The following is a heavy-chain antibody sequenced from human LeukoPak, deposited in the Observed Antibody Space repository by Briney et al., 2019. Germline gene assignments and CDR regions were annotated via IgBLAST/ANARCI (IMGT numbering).Heavy chain of an antibody. CDR1: GFGVSNYY. J-gene: IGHJ4*02. CDR2: IYSGGNT. V-gene: IGHV3-53*01. CDR3: ARCYYDGSGFYYYFDY. D-gene: IGHD3-22*01. Sequence: PGGSLSLSCAASGFGVSNYYMSWVRQAPGKGLEWVSVIYSGGNTYYTDSVKGRFTISRDNPKNTVFLQMGSLRGEDTAVYYCARCYYDGSGFYYYFDYWGQGTLVTVSS.